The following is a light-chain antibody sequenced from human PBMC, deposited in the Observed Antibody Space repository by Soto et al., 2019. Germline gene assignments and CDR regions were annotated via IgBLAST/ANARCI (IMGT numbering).Light chain of an antibody. Sequence: QSALTQPASVSGSPGQSITISCTGTSSDVGGYNYVSWCQQHPGKAPKLIIYEVSNRPSGVSSRFSGSKSGNTASLTISGLQSEDEADYYCSSYTSTSTYVFGTRTKLTVL. J-gene: IGLJ1*01. CDR2: EVS. V-gene: IGLV2-14*01. CDR1: SSDVGGYNY. CDR3: SSYTSTSTYV.